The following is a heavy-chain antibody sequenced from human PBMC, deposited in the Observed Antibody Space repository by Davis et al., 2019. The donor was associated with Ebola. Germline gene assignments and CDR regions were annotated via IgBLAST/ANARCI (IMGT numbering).Heavy chain of an antibody. Sequence: GESLKISCAASGFTFSDYYMSWIRQAPGRGLEWVSYISSSGSTIYYADSVKGRFTISRDNAKNSLYLQMNSLRAEDTAVYYCARQGISYDFWSGYFTHYYYYYGMDVWGQGTTVTVSS. J-gene: IGHJ6*02. D-gene: IGHD3-3*01. CDR3: ARQGISYDFWSGYFTHYYYYYGMDV. V-gene: IGHV3-11*04. CDR1: GFTFSDYY. CDR2: ISSSGSTI.